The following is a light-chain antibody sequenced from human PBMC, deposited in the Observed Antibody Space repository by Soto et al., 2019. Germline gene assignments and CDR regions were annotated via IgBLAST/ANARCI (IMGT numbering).Light chain of an antibody. Sequence: DIQMTQSPSTLSASVGDRVTITCRASQSIDNWLAWYQQKPGKATKLLIYKTSSLGSGVPSRFSGSASGTEFTLTISSLQPDDFATYYCQQYYAMYTFGRGTKLEIK. CDR2: KTS. J-gene: IGKJ2*01. CDR3: QQYYAMYT. V-gene: IGKV1-5*03. CDR1: QSIDNW.